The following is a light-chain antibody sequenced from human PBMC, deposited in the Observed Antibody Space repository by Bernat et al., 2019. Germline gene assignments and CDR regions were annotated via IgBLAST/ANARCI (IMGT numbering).Light chain of an antibody. CDR3: QVYDNSPPAYT. V-gene: IGKV3-20*01. CDR1: QSVSSSY. CDR2: GAS. J-gene: IGKJ2*01. Sequence: EIVLTQSPGTLSLSPGERATLSCRASQSVSSSYLAWYQQKPGQAPRLLIYGASSRATGIPDRFSGSVSGTDFTLTISRLEPDDFAVYYCQVYDNSPPAYTFGQGTKLEIQ.